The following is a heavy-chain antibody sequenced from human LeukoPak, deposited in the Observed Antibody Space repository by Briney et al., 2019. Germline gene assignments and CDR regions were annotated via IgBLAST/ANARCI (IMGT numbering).Heavy chain of an antibody. CDR3: ARPVGNSGIDF. V-gene: IGHV3-30*01. CDR1: GFTFSSYA. CDR2: ISYDENNK. D-gene: IGHD1-26*01. Sequence: GRSLRLSCAASGFTFSSYAIHWVRQAPGKGLEWVAVISYDENNKYYADSVKGRFTISRDNSKNTLYLQMNSLRAEDTAIYYCARPVGNSGIDFWGQGTLVTVSS. J-gene: IGHJ4*02.